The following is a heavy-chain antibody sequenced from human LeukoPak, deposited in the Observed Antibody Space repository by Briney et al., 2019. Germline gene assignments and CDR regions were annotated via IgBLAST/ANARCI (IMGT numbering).Heavy chain of an antibody. CDR1: GGSFSGYY. D-gene: IGHD3-22*01. Sequence: SETLSLTCAVYGGSFSGYYWSWIRQPPGKGLEWIGEINHSGSTNYNPSLKSRVTISVDTSKNQFSLKLSSVTAADTAVYYCARGDSSGYYYYGMDVWGQGTTVTASS. CDR2: INHSGST. V-gene: IGHV4-34*01. J-gene: IGHJ6*02. CDR3: ARGDSSGYYYYGMDV.